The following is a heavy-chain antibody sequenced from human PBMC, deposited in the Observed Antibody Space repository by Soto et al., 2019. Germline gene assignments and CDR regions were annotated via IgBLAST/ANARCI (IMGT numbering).Heavy chain of an antibody. CDR3: ADGAPYYVILTGYSSAFDY. CDR1: GFSLSTSGVG. CDR2: IYRDDDK. J-gene: IGHJ4*02. V-gene: IGHV2-5*02. D-gene: IGHD3-9*01. Sequence: QITLKESGPTLVKPTQTLTLTCTFSGFSLSTSGVGVGWIRQPPGMALEWLALIYRDDDKRYCPSLKSRLTITMDTSKNHVGLTMTNMDPVDTATYYCADGAPYYVILTGYSSAFDYWGQGTLVTVSS.